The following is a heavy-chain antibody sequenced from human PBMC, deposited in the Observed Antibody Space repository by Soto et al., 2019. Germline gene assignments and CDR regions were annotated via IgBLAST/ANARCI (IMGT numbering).Heavy chain of an antibody. CDR2: IYYSGST. J-gene: IGHJ2*01. CDR3: AREIMVREVITYWYFDL. Sequence: SETLSLTCTVSGGSISSGTYYWSWIRQHPGKGLEWIGYIYYSGSTYYNPSLKSRVTISVDTSKNQFSLKLSSVTAADTAVYYCAREIMVREVITYWYFDLWGRGTLVTAPQ. D-gene: IGHD3-10*01. V-gene: IGHV4-31*03. CDR1: GGSISSGTYY.